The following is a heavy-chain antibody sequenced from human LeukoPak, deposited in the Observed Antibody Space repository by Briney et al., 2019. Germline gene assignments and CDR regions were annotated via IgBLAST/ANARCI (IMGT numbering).Heavy chain of an antibody. CDR1: GFTVSSYY. CDR2: IYSGGST. J-gene: IGHJ4*02. Sequence: PGGSLRLSCAASGFTVSSYYMSWVRQAPGKGLEWVSVIYSGGSTYYADSVKGRFVISRAKSKNTVNLQMNSLRVEDTAVYYCARDAGYSSGWLDFDYWGQGTLVTVSS. CDR3: ARDAGYSSGWLDFDY. D-gene: IGHD6-19*01. V-gene: IGHV3-66*01.